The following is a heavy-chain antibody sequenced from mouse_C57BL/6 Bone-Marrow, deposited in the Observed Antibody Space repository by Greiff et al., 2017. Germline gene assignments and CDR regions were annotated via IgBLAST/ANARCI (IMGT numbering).Heavy chain of an antibody. CDR3: AREDYGSSPSWYFDV. CDR1: GYTFTSYW. J-gene: IGHJ1*03. CDR2: INPSNGGT. V-gene: IGHV1-53*01. Sequence: VQLQQPGTELVKPGASVKLSCKASGYTFTSYWMHWVKQRPGQGLEWIGNINPSNGGTNYNEKFKSKATLTVDKSSSTAYMQLSSLTSEDSAVYYCAREDYGSSPSWYFDVWGTGTTVTVSS. D-gene: IGHD1-1*01.